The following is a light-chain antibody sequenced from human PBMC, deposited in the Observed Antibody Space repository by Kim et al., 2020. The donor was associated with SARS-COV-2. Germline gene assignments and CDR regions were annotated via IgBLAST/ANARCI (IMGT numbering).Light chain of an antibody. V-gene: IGKV1-33*01. CDR2: DAS. Sequence: SVGDRVTITCQASQDISNYLNWYQQKPGKAPKLLIYDASNLETGAPSRFSGSGSGTEFTFTISSLQPEDIATYYCQQYDNLPPPTFGGGTKVDIK. J-gene: IGKJ4*01. CDR3: QQYDNLPPPT. CDR1: QDISNY.